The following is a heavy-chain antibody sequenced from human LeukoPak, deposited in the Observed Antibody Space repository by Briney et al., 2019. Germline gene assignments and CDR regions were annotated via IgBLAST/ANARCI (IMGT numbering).Heavy chain of an antibody. CDR1: GGSISSYY. D-gene: IGHD6-13*01. Sequence: SETLSLTCTVSGGSISSYYWSWIRQPAGKGLEWIGRIYTSGSTNYNPSLKSRVTMSVGTSKNQFSLKLSSVTAADTAVYYCARASPYSSSWYYFDYWGQGTLVTVSS. V-gene: IGHV4-4*07. J-gene: IGHJ4*02. CDR2: IYTSGST. CDR3: ARASPYSSSWYYFDY.